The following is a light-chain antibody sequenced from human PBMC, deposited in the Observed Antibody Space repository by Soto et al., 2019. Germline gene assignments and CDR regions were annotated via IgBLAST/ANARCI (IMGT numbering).Light chain of an antibody. CDR3: SSYTSIHVV. CDR2: DVS. J-gene: IGLJ2*01. CDR1: SSDVGGYNY. Sequence: QSALTQPASVSGSPGQSITISCTGTSSDVGGYNYVSWYQQHPRKAPKLMIYDVSNRPSGVSNRFSGSKSGNTASLTISGLQAEDEADYYCSSYTSIHVVFGGGTKLTVL. V-gene: IGLV2-14*01.